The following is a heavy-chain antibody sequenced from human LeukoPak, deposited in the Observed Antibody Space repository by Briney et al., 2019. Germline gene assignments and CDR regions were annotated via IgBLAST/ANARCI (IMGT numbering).Heavy chain of an antibody. V-gene: IGHV4-34*01. CDR2: INHSGST. D-gene: IGHD6-6*01. Sequence: PSETLSLTCAVYGGPFSGYYWSWIRQPPGKGLEWIGEINHSGSTNYNPSLKSRVTISVDTSKNQFSLKLSSVTAADTAVYYCARGPKLYSSSAGTDYWGQGTLVTVSS. CDR3: ARGPKLYSSSAGTDY. CDR1: GGPFSGYY. J-gene: IGHJ4*02.